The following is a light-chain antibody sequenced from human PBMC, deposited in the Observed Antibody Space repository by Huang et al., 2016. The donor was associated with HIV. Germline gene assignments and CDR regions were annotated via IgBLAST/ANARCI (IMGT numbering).Light chain of an antibody. CDR3: QQYSTSSYT. Sequence: IVLTQSPATLSLSPGESATLTCGARHSVRNNYLAWYQHKPCLAPRLLIYDAHVRATGIPDRVSGSGSGTDFTLTISRLEPEDLAMYYCQQYSTSSYTFGQGTKVDI. J-gene: IGKJ2*01. CDR2: DAH. V-gene: IGKV3D-20*01. CDR1: HSVRNNY.